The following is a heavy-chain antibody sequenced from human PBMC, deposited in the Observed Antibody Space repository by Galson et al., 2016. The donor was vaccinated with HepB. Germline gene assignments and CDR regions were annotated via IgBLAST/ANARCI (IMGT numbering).Heavy chain of an antibody. D-gene: IGHD6-19*01. CDR3: ATGIVVAGKMYYYYMDV. V-gene: IGHV4-39*01. CDR2: FYYTDDT. Sequence: ETLSLTCTVSGASISGTEYYWGWIRQPPGGGLEWIGSFYYTDDTYYNPSLKSRLAMSVDRSKNQFSLRLDSVTAAATGVYYCATGIVVAGKMYYYYMDVWGKGTTVTVSS. J-gene: IGHJ6*03. CDR1: GASISGTEYY.